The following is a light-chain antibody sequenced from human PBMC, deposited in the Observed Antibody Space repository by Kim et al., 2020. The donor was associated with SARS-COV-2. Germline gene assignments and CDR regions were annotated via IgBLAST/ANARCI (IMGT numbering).Light chain of an antibody. CDR2: RSS. Sequence: SPGERVTLSCRASHSVWTNLHWYQLKPGHAPKLLIYRSSSRATGIPVRFSGTGSGTQFTLTITSLQSEDFAVYYSQQYASWTPITFGQGTPLEIK. J-gene: IGKJ5*01. CDR3: QQYASWTPIT. V-gene: IGKV3-15*01. CDR1: HSVWTN.